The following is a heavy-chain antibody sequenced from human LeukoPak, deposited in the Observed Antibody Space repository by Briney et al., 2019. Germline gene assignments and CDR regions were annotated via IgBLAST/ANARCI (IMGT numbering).Heavy chain of an antibody. Sequence: SETLSLTCAAHGAWFNDSTCSWIRQFPRTGLEWMGESDHSGSTTYSPSLKSRVTISMETSKNRFSLNLTSVTAADTAVYYCARGRQDTVVVVTATADYYYYGMDVWGTGTTVTVSS. CDR2: SDHSGST. CDR3: ARGRQDTVVVVTATADYYYYGMDV. CDR1: GAWFNDST. V-gene: IGHV4-34*01. D-gene: IGHD2-15*01. J-gene: IGHJ6*04.